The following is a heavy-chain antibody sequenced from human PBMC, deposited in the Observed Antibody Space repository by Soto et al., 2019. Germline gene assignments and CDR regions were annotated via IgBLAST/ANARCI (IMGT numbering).Heavy chain of an antibody. CDR2: ISSSSSFI. CDR1: GFSLSDYS. J-gene: IGHJ4*02. CDR3: AGSSDDGRDN. V-gene: IGHV3-21*01. D-gene: IGHD1-26*01. Sequence: EVQLVESGGGLVKPGGSLILSCAASGFSLSDYSMNWIRQAPGKGLEWVASISSSSSFIHYAESMKGRFTISRDNAKNSLYLQMNSLSAEDTAVYYCAGSSDDGRDNWGQGTLVTVSS.